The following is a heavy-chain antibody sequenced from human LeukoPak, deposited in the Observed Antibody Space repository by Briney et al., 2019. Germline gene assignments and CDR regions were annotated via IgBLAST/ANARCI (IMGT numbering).Heavy chain of an antibody. Sequence: GGSLRLSCAGSGFTSDDCAMHWVRQAPGKGLEWVSGISWNSGSIGYADSVKGRFTISRDNAKNSLYLQMNSLRAEDTALCYCAKGRGYELPLDNWGQGTLVTVSS. J-gene: IGHJ4*02. CDR1: GFTSDDCA. CDR3: AKGRGYELPLDN. V-gene: IGHV3-9*02. D-gene: IGHD2-2*01. CDR2: ISWNSGSI.